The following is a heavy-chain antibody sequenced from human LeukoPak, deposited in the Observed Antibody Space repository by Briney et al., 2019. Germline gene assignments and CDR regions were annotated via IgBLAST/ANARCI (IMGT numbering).Heavy chain of an antibody. Sequence: SETLSLTCAVSGGSISSSNWWSWVRQPPGKGLEWIGEIYHSGSTNYNPSLKSRVTISVDKSKNQFSLNLSSVTAADTAVYYCARGACSGSYYRSCNFDYWGQGTLVTVSS. CDR1: GGSISSSNW. J-gene: IGHJ4*02. CDR2: IYHSGST. D-gene: IGHD1-26*01. V-gene: IGHV4-4*02. CDR3: ARGACSGSYYRSCNFDY.